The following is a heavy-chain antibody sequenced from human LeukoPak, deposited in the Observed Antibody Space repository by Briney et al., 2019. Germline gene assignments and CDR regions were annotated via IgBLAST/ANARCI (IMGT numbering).Heavy chain of an antibody. V-gene: IGHV4-34*01. Sequence: SETLFLTCAVYGGSFSGYYWSWIRQPPGKGLEWIGEINHSGSTNYSPSPKSRVTISVDTSKNQFSLKLSSVTAADTAVYYCARRACAYCYDSSGYFRYWGQGTLVTVSS. CDR2: INHSGST. J-gene: IGHJ4*02. CDR1: GGSFSGYY. CDR3: ARRACAYCYDSSGYFRY. D-gene: IGHD3-22*01.